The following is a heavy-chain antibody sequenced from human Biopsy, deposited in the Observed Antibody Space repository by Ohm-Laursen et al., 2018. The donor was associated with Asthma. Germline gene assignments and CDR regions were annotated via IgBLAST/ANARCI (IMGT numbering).Heavy chain of an antibody. V-gene: IGHV3-30*03. J-gene: IGHJ3*02. Sequence: TLSLTCAASGFTFSIYDIHWVRQAPGKGLEWVGVISKDASTQDYADSVKGRFTMARDNSKNTLDLQMNSLREEDTAVYYCVRDGTDDAFDIWGQGTVVSVSS. CDR2: ISKDASTQ. CDR1: GFTFSIYD. D-gene: IGHD1-1*01. CDR3: VRDGTDDAFDI.